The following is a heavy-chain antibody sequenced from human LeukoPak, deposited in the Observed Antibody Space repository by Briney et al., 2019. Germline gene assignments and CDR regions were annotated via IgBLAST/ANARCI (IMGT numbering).Heavy chain of an antibody. CDR3: GYTNNFYH. Sequence: PGESLRLSCVASGLTFSGQWLNWVRQAPGQGLEWVANIKHDGREKYYVDSVKGRFTISRDDGQNSLSLHMNSVRAEDTAIYYCGYTNNFYHWGQGALVVVPA. J-gene: IGHJ4*02. V-gene: IGHV3-7*01. D-gene: IGHD3-16*02. CDR2: IKHDGREK. CDR1: GLTFSGQW.